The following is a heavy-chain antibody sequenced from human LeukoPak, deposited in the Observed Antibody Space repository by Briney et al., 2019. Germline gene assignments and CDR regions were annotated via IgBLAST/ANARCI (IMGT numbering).Heavy chain of an antibody. V-gene: IGHV4-39*07. J-gene: IGHJ4*02. CDR1: GGSISSSSYY. D-gene: IGHD4-17*01. CDR2: IYYSGST. CDR3: ASSRGDYYLHFDY. Sequence: PSETLSLTCTVSGGSISSSSYYWGWIRQPPGKGLEWIGSIYYSGSTNYSPSLKSRVTISVDTSKNQFSLKLSSVTAADTAVYYCASSRGDYYLHFDYWGQGTLVTVSS.